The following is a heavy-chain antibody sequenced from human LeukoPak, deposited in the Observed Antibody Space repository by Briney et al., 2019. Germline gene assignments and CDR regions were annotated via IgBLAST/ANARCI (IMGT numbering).Heavy chain of an antibody. J-gene: IGHJ4*02. D-gene: IGHD6-13*01. CDR1: GFTFSSYW. Sequence: GGSLRLSCTASGFTFSSYWMRWVRQAPGKGLEWVANIRQDGSETYYVDSVKGRFTISRDNAKNSLYLQMNSLRAEDTALYYCAKDLDAAAAGPDYWGQGTLVTVSS. V-gene: IGHV3-7*01. CDR2: IRQDGSET. CDR3: AKDLDAAAAGPDY.